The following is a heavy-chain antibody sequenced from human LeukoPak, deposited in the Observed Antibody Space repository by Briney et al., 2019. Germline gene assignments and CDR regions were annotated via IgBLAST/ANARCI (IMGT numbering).Heavy chain of an antibody. CDR3: ASARDSGSYPSPFDY. CDR1: GYTFTDYY. Sequence: RASVKVSCKASGYTFTDYYMHWVRQAPGQGLEWMGWINPNSGGTNYPQKFQGRVTMTRDTSISTAYMDLSRLRSDDTAVYCCASARDSGSYPSPFDYWGQGTLVTVSS. CDR2: INPNSGGT. V-gene: IGHV1-2*02. J-gene: IGHJ4*02. D-gene: IGHD1-26*01.